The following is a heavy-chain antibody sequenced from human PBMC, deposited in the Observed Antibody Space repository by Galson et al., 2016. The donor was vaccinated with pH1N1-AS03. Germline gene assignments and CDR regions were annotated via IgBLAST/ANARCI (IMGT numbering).Heavy chain of an antibody. CDR2: IIPSLDVP. D-gene: IGHD1-14*01. J-gene: IGHJ3*02. Sequence: SVKVSCKASGGTFSGYVINWVRQAPGRGLEWMGRIIPSLDVPNYAQKFQGRVTITADKSTRTAYMELSSLRSEDTAVYYCARDSTITGTTEDDALDIWGQGTMVIVSS. V-gene: IGHV1-69*04. CDR3: ARDSTITGTTEDDALDI. CDR1: GGTFSGYV.